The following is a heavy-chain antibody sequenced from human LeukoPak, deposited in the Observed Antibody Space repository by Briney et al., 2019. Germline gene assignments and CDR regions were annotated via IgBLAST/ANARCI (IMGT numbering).Heavy chain of an antibody. CDR2: IHSSGYT. V-gene: IGHV4-4*09. D-gene: IGHD1-26*01. CDR1: GGSISSYY. Sequence: NTSETLSLTCTVTGGSISSYYWSWIRQPPGQGLEWIAYIHSSGYTNYNPSLKSRVTISVDTSKNQFSLKVTSVTAADTAVYYCAKRQGPESGSYDYFDPWGQGTLVTVSS. CDR3: AKRQGPESGSYDYFDP. J-gene: IGHJ5*02.